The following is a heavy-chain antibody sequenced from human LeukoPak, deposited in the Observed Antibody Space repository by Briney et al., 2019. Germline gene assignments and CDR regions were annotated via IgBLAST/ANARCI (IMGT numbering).Heavy chain of an antibody. J-gene: IGHJ4*02. Sequence: PGGSLRLSCAASGFTFSSYAMSWVRQAPGKGLEWVSAISGSGGSTYYADPVKGRFTVSRDNSKNTLYLQMNSLRAEDTAVYFCAKDVGNWGGYFDYWGQGTLVTVSS. V-gene: IGHV3-23*01. D-gene: IGHD7-27*01. CDR3: AKDVGNWGGYFDY. CDR1: GFTFSSYA. CDR2: ISGSGGST.